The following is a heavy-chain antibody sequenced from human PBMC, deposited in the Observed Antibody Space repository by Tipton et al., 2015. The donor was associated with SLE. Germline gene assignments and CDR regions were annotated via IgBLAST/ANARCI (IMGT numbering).Heavy chain of an antibody. CDR1: GFTFSSYA. CDR2: IYSGGST. J-gene: IGHJ4*02. D-gene: IGHD2-2*01. V-gene: IGHV3-23*03. Sequence: SLRLSCAASGFTFSSYAMSWVRQAPGKGLEWVSVIYSGGSTYYADSVKGRFTISRDNSKNTLYLQMNSLRAEDTAVYYCAKQGIPAQTDYWGRGTLVTVSS. CDR3: AKQGIPAQTDY.